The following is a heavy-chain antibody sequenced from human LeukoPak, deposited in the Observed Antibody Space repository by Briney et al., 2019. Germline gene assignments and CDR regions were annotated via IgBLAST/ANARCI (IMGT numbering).Heavy chain of an antibody. J-gene: IGHJ5*02. CDR2: ISSSGSTI. CDR3: ARDFLRGYSYGSENWFDP. CDR1: GFTFSDYY. D-gene: IGHD5-18*01. Sequence: GGSLRLSCAASGFTFSDYYMSWIRQAPGKGLEWVSYISSSGSTIYYADSVKGRFTISRDNAKNSLYLQMNSLRAEDTAVYYCARDFLRGYSYGSENWFDPWGQGTLVTVSS. V-gene: IGHV3-11*04.